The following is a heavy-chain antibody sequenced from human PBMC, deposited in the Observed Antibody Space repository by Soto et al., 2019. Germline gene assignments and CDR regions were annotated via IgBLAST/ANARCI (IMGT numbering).Heavy chain of an antibody. CDR1: VFPFGANA. CDR2: LSNTGRRT. Sequence: GGSLRLSCVVSVFPFGANAMSWVRQAPGKGLEWVSGLSNTGRRTSYADSVKGRFNISRDNSENTVYLQMNSLRVEDTAVYYCAKNPVPYSSSTIGYGMDVWGQGTTVTVSS. J-gene: IGHJ6*02. CDR3: AKNPVPYSSSTIGYGMDV. V-gene: IGHV3-23*01. D-gene: IGHD6-6*01.